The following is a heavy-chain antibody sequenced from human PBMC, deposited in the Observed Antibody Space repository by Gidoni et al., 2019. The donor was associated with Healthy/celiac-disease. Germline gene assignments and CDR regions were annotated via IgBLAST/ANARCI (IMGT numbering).Heavy chain of an antibody. J-gene: IGHJ5*02. V-gene: IGHV4-34*01. CDR1: VGSFSGYY. Sequence: QVQLQQWGAGLLKPSETLSLTCAVYVGSFSGYYWSWIRHPPGKGLEWIGEINHSGSTNYNPSLKSRVTISVDTSKNQFSLKLSSVTAADTAVYYCARGGYWFDPWGQGTLVTVSS. CDR2: INHSGST. CDR3: ARGGYWFDP.